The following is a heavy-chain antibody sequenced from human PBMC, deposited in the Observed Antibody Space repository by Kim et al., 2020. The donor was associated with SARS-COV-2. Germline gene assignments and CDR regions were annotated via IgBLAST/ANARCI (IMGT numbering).Heavy chain of an antibody. CDR3: ARDKWSSSWHRPVGYFDY. CDR1: GFPFSDFW. V-gene: IGHV3-7*01. D-gene: IGHD6-13*01. CDR2: IKQDGSEK. Sequence: GGSLRLSCTVSGFPFSDFWMSWVRQAPGKGLEWVANIKQDGSEKYYVDSVKGRFTISRDNAKKSLYLQINSLTAEDSAVYYCARDKWSSSWHRPVGYFDYGGQGTLVTVSS. J-gene: IGHJ4*02.